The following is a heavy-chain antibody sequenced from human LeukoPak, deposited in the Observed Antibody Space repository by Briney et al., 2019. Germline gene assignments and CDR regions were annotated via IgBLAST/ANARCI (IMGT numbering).Heavy chain of an antibody. D-gene: IGHD2-2*01. Sequence: PGGSLRLSCAASGFTFRSHAMHWVRQAPGKGLEWVSFISYDGNIKYYADSVKGRFTISRDNSKNTVYLQMNSLRDEDTAVYYCARDLSSSLDYWGQGTLVTVSS. CDR1: GFTFRSHA. V-gene: IGHV3-30-3*01. J-gene: IGHJ4*02. CDR2: ISYDGNIK. CDR3: ARDLSSSLDY.